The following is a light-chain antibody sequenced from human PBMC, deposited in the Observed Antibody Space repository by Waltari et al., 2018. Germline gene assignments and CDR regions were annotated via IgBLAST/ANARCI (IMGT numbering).Light chain of an antibody. Sequence: IQLTQSPSSLSAAVGDRLTTSCRASQGIGSDLAWYQQKPGKAPNLLIYAATTLQSGVPSRFSGSGSGTDFTLTISSLQPEDFATYYCLQLSDDPRTFGQGTKVEIK. V-gene: IGKV1-9*01. CDR1: QGIGSD. J-gene: IGKJ1*01. CDR2: AAT. CDR3: LQLSDDPRT.